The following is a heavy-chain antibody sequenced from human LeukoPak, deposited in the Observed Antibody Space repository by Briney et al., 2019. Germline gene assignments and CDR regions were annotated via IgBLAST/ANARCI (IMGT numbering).Heavy chain of an antibody. V-gene: IGHV4-30-4*08. CDR3: ARGVPMSQIYGGSYLFDY. CDR2: IYYSGST. Sequence: PSETLSLTCTVSGGSISSGDYYWSWIRQPPGKGLEWIGYIYYSGSTYYNPSLKSRVTISVDTSKNQFSLKLSSVTAADTAVYYCARGVPMSQIYGGSYLFDYWGQGTLVTVSS. J-gene: IGHJ4*02. CDR1: GGSISSGDYY. D-gene: IGHD1-26*01.